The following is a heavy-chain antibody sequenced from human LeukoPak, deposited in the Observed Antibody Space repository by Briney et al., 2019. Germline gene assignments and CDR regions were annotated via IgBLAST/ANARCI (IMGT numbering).Heavy chain of an antibody. D-gene: IGHD2-15*01. V-gene: IGHV4-59*01. CDR2: IYYSGST. CDR3: ARVRCSGGSCYSDY. CDR1: GGSLNSYY. J-gene: IGHJ4*02. Sequence: PSETLSLTCTVSGGSLNSYYWNWIRQPPGKGLEWIGLIYYSGSTNYNPSLRSRVTISVDTSKNQFSLKLTSVTAADTAVFYCARVRCSGGSCYSDYWGQGTLVTVSS.